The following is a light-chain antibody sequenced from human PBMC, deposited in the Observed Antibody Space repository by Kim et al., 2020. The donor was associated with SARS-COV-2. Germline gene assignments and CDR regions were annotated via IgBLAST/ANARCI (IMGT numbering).Light chain of an antibody. J-gene: IGLJ3*02. CDR1: PLSSYY. V-gene: IGLV3-19*01. Sequence: FGQTVRTSCQGDPLSSYYTSWNQQKPRRAPVLVIYGNERRPSGTPVRFSGSISGNTASLTITGSQAEDEADYYCNSRDSSGNLWVFGGGTQLTVL. CDR3: NSRDSSGNLWV. CDR2: GNE.